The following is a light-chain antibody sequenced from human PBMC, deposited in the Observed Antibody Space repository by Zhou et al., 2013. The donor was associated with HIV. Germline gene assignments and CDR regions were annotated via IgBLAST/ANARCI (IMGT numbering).Light chain of an antibody. CDR3: QQRFNRPLT. CDR2: DAS. J-gene: IGKJ4*01. CDR1: QSVSSS. V-gene: IGKV3-11*01. Sequence: EIVMTQSPGTLSVSPGERATLSCRASQSVSSSLAWYQQKPGQAPRLLIYDASNRATGIPARFSGSGSVTDFTLTISSLEPEDFAVYYCQQRFNRPLTFGGGTKVEIK.